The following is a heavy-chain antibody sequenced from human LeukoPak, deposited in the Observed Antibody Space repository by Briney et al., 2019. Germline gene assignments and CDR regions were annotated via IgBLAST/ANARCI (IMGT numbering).Heavy chain of an antibody. CDR1: GGSISSYY. J-gene: IGHJ6*03. V-gene: IGHV4-4*09. CDR3: AREDIVATSNYYYYYMDV. Sequence: TSETLSFTCTVSGGSISSYYWSWIRQPPGKGLEWIGYIYTSGSTNYNPSLKSRVTISVDTSKNQFSLKLSSVTAADTAVYYCAREDIVATSNYYYYYMDVWGKGTTVTVSS. D-gene: IGHD5-12*01. CDR2: IYTSGST.